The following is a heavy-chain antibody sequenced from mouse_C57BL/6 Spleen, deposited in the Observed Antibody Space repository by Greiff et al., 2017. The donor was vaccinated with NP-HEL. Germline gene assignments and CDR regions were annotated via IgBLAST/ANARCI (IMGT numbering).Heavy chain of an antibody. V-gene: IGHV1-52*01. Sequence: VQLQQPGAELVRPGSSVKLSCKASGYTFTSYWMHWVKQRPIQGLEWIGNIDPSDSETHYNQKFKDKATLTVDKSSSTAYMQLSSLTSEDSAVYYCARGGFTTVVASYYFDYWGQGTTLTVSS. CDR1: GYTFTSYW. J-gene: IGHJ2*01. D-gene: IGHD1-1*01. CDR3: ARGGFTTVVASYYFDY. CDR2: IDPSDSET.